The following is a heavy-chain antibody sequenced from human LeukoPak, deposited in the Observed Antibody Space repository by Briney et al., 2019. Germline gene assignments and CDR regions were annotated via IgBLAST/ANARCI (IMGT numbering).Heavy chain of an antibody. CDR3: ARVYYYDRSGYYTWYFDL. Sequence: PGRSLRLSCAASGFTFSSYGMHWVRQAPGKGLEWVAVIWFDGSIKYYADSVKGRFTISRHSSRSTLFLEMNSMRAEDTAVYFCARVYYYDRSGYYTWYFDLWGRGTLVTVSS. CDR1: GFTFSSYG. V-gene: IGHV3-33*01. D-gene: IGHD3-22*01. CDR2: IWFDGSIK. J-gene: IGHJ2*01.